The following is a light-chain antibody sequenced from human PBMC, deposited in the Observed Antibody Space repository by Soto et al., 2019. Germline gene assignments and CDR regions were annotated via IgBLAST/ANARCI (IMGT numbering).Light chain of an antibody. Sequence: DIVMTQSPATLSVSPGERATLSCRASQSVSSNLAWYQQKPGQAPRLLIYGASTRATGIPARFSGSGSGTEFTLTISSLQSEDFAVYYCQQYNYWPPWTFGQGTKVEIK. CDR3: QQYNYWPPWT. CDR2: GAS. CDR1: QSVSSN. V-gene: IGKV3-15*01. J-gene: IGKJ1*01.